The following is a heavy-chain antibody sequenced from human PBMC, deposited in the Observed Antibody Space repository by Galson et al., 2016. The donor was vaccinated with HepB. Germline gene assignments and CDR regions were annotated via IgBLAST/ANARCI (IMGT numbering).Heavy chain of an antibody. Sequence: ASGFTFSDYAISWVRQAPGKGLEWVAAIVGIGTKTYYADSVKGRFTISRDNFMNTLSLQMDSLRPEDTAVYYCAREGRMAAARDVFDIWGQGTMVTVAP. CDR1: GFTFSDYA. D-gene: IGHD6-25*01. CDR3: AREGRMAAARDVFDI. CDR2: IVGIGTKT. V-gene: IGHV3-23*01. J-gene: IGHJ3*02.